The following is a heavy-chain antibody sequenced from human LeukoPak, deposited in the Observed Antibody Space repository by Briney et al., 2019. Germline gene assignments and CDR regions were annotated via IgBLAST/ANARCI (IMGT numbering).Heavy chain of an antibody. Sequence: GGSLRLSCAASGFTFSSYWMRWVRQAPGKGLEWVANIKQDGSEKYYVDSVKGRFTISRDNAKNSLYLQMNSLRAEDTAVYYCARDLIAVAGTGDYWGQGTLVTVSS. D-gene: IGHD6-19*01. CDR2: IKQDGSEK. CDR1: GFTFSSYW. J-gene: IGHJ4*02. CDR3: ARDLIAVAGTGDY. V-gene: IGHV3-7*01.